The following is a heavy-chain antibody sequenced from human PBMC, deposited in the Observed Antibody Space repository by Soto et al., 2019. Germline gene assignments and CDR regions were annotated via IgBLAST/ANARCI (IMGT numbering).Heavy chain of an antibody. CDR3: TTGPNLRPLAAFDI. CDR2: IKSKSDGGTI. V-gene: IGHV3-15*01. Sequence: VQLVESGGGLVKPGGSLRLSCAASGFTFTNAWMTWVRQGPGKGLEWVGRIKSKSDGGTIDCAAPVKGRFTISRDDSKNTLYLQMNSLKTEDTAVYYCTTGPNLRPLAAFDIWGQGTVVTVSS. J-gene: IGHJ3*02. CDR1: GFTFTNAW.